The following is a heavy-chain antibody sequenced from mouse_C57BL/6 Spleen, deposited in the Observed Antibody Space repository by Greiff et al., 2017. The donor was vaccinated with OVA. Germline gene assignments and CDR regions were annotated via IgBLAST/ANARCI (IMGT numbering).Heavy chain of an antibody. CDR1: GYAFSSSW. CDR3: ASNSSGRY. CDR2: LYPGDGDT. V-gene: IGHV1-82*01. J-gene: IGHJ4*01. Sequence: VQLQQSGPELVKPGASVKISCKASGYAFSSSWMNWVKQRPGKGLEWIGRLYPGDGDTNYNGKFKGKATLTADKSSSTAYMQLSSLTSEDSAVYFCASNSSGRYWGQGTSVTVSS. D-gene: IGHD3-2*02.